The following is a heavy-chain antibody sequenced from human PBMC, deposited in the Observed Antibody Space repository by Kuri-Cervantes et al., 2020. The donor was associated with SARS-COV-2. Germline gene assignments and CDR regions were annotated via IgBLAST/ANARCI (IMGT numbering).Heavy chain of an antibody. V-gene: IGHV3-53*04. J-gene: IGHJ6*03. Sequence: GGSLRLSCAASGFTFDDYGMSWVRQAPGKGLEWVSVIYSGGSTYYADSVKGRFTISRHNSKNTLYLQMNSLRAEDTAVYYCASLTYCSSTSCFPYYYYYMDVWGKGTTVTVSS. CDR1: GFTFDDYG. D-gene: IGHD2-2*01. CDR2: IYSGGST. CDR3: ASLTYCSSTSCFPYYYYYMDV.